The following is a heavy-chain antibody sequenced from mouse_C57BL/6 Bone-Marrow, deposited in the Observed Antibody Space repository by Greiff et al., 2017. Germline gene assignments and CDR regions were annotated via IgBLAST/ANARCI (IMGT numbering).Heavy chain of an antibody. Sequence: QVQLKQPGAELVMPGASVKLSCKASGYTFTSYWMHWVQQRPGQGLEWIGEIDPSDSYTNYNQKFKGKSTLTVDKSSSTAYMQLSSLTSEDSAVYYCARGGEVYYDYDYWGQGTTLTVSS. D-gene: IGHD2-4*01. CDR2: IDPSDSYT. CDR1: GYTFTSYW. CDR3: ARGGEVYYDYDY. V-gene: IGHV1-69*01. J-gene: IGHJ2*01.